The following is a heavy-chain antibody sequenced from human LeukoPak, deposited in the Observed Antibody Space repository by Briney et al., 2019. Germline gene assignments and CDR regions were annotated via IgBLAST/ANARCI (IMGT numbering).Heavy chain of an antibody. J-gene: IGHJ2*01. V-gene: IGHV3-21*04. CDR1: GFTFSSYS. CDR2: ISSSSSYI. Sequence: PGGSLRLSCAASGFTFSSYSMNWVRQAPGKGLEWVSSISSSSSYIYYADSVKGRFTISRDNAKNSLYLQMNSLRAEDTAVYYCARVERPLRSWYFDLWGRGTLVTVSS. CDR3: ARVERPLRSWYFDL. D-gene: IGHD1-1*01.